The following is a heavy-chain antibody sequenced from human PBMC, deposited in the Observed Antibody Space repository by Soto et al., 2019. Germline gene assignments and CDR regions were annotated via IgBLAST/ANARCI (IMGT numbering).Heavy chain of an antibody. CDR2: ISAYNGNT. V-gene: IGHV1-18*04. D-gene: IGHD5-12*01. CDR1: GYTFTSYG. J-gene: IGHJ6*02. Sequence: ASVKVSCKASGYTFTSYGISWVRQAPGQGLEWMGWISAYNGNTNYAQKLQGRVTMTTDTSTSTAYMELRSLRSDDTAVYYCASGGYSGYDTTSYGMDVWGQGTTVTVSS. CDR3: ASGGYSGYDTTSYGMDV.